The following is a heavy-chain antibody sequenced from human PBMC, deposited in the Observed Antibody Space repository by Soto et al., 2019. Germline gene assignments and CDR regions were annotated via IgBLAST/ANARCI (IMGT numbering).Heavy chain of an antibody. V-gene: IGHV4-4*07. CDR2: IFSSGST. D-gene: IGHD5-12*01. CDR1: GGSINTFY. J-gene: IGHJ4*02. Sequence: SETLSLTCTVSGGSINTFYWCWVRQPAGKGLDWIGRIFSSGSTSFNPSLESRVAMSVDTSKNHFSLNLSSVTAADMAVYYCAREGSYSAYNFAHGIQLWSFDFWGQGALVTVSS. CDR3: AREGSYSAYNFAHGIQLWSFDF.